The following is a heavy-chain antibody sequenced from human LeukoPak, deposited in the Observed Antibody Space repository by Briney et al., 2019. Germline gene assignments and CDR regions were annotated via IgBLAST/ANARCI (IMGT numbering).Heavy chain of an antibody. CDR1: GYSFTSYW. Sequence: GESLKISCKGSGYSFTSYWIGWVRQMPGKGLEWMGIIYPGDSDTRYSPSFQGQVTISADNSISTAYLQGSSLKASDTAMYYCARQNPHYYDSSGAAPRGYWFDPWGQGTLVTVSS. CDR3: ARQNPHYYDSSGAAPRGYWFDP. J-gene: IGHJ5*02. D-gene: IGHD3-22*01. CDR2: IYPGDSDT. V-gene: IGHV5-51*01.